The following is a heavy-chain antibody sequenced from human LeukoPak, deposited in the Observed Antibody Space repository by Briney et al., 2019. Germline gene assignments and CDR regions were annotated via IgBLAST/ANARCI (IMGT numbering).Heavy chain of an antibody. J-gene: IGHJ4*02. CDR1: GGSFSGYY. D-gene: IGHD3-3*01. CDR2: INHSGST. CDR3: ALSYYDFWSAPYYFDY. V-gene: IGHV4-34*01. Sequence: SETLSLTCAVYGGSFSGYYWSWIRQPPGKGLEWIGEINHSGSTNYNPSLKSRVTISVDTPKNQFSLKLSSVTAADTAVYYCALSYYDFWSAPYYFDYWGQGTLVTVSS.